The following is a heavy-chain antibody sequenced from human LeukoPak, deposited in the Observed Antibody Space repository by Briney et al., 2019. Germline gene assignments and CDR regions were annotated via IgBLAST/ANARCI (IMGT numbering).Heavy chain of an antibody. V-gene: IGHV3-30*18. Sequence: PGGSLRLSCAASGFTFSSYGMHWVRQAPGKGLEWVAVISYDGSNKYYADSVKDRFTISRDNSKNTLYRQMNSQRAEDTAVYYCAKLAVAGTGDDYWGQGTLVTVSS. CDR2: ISYDGSNK. CDR3: AKLAVAGTGDDY. J-gene: IGHJ4*02. D-gene: IGHD6-19*01. CDR1: GFTFSSYG.